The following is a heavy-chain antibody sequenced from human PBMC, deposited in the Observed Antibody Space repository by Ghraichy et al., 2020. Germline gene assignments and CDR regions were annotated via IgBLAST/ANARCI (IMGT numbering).Heavy chain of an antibody. CDR2: IYSGGST. J-gene: IGHJ4*02. CDR1: GFTVSSNS. CDR3: VRDKSGPIDY. V-gene: IGHV3-53*01. Sequence: GGSLRLSCAASGFTVSSNSMNWVRQAPGKGLEWVSVIYSGGSTYYADSVKGRFTISRDDSKNTLYLQMNSLRAEDTAVYYCVRDKSGPIDYWGQGTLVTVSS.